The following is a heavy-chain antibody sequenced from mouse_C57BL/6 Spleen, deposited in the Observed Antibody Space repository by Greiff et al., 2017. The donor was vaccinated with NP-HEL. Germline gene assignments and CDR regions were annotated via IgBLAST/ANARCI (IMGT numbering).Heavy chain of an antibody. Sequence: VQLQQSGPELVKPGASVKISCKASGYGFSSYWINWVKQRPGKGLEWIGQIYPGGGDTNYNGKFKGKATLTADKSSSTAYMQLSSLTSEDSAVYSCERCAYDGGYYAKDDWGQGTSVTVAS. D-gene: IGHD2-12*01. J-gene: IGHJ4*01. V-gene: IGHV1-80*01. CDR3: ERCAYDGGYYAKDD. CDR2: IYPGGGDT. CDR1: GYGFSSYW.